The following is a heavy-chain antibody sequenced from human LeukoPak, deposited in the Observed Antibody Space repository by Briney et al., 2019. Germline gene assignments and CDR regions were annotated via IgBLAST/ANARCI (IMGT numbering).Heavy chain of an antibody. Sequence: PSETLSLTCTVSGGSISSSSYYWGWIRQPPGKGLEWIGSIYYSGSTYYNPSLKSRVTISVDTSKNQFSLKLSSVTAADTAVYYCARGSWVTMIVVVITDAFDIWGQGTMVTVSS. V-gene: IGHV4-39*07. CDR2: IYYSGST. CDR3: ARGSWVTMIVVVITDAFDI. J-gene: IGHJ3*02. CDR1: GGSISSSSYY. D-gene: IGHD3-22*01.